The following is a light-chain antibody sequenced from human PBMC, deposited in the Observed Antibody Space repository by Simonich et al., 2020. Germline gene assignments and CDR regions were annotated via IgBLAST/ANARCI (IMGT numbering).Light chain of an antibody. CDR3: QSYDSSNQV. J-gene: IGLJ2*01. V-gene: IGLV6-57*01. CDR2: EDN. Sequence: NFMLTQPHSVSESPGKTVTISCTRSSGSIASNYVQGYQQPPGRSPTTVIYEDNQRPSGVPDRFSGSIDSSSNSASLTISGLKTEDEADYYCQSYDSSNQVFGGGTKLTVL. CDR1: SGSIASNY.